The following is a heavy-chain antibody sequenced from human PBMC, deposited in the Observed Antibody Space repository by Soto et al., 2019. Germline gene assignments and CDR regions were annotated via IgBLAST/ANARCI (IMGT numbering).Heavy chain of an antibody. CDR1: GGTFSSYA. Sequence: SVKVSCKASGGTFSSYAISWVRQAPGQGLEWMGGITPIFGTANYAQKFQGRVTITADKSTSTAYMELSSLRSEDTAVYYCARWDTYYDFWSGYSDYYYYGMDVWGQGTTVTVSS. CDR3: ARWDTYYDFWSGYSDYYYYGMDV. D-gene: IGHD3-3*01. CDR2: ITPIFGTA. J-gene: IGHJ6*02. V-gene: IGHV1-69*06.